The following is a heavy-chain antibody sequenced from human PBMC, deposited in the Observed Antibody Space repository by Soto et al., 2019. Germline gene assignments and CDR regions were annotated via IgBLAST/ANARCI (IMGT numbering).Heavy chain of an antibody. V-gene: IGHV3-7*01. CDR3: ASTGDDY. CDR2: INQDGSQR. D-gene: IGHD3-10*01. Sequence: EVHLVDSGGGLVQPGGSLRLSCAASGFTFTGFWMAWVRQAPGKGLEWVANINQDGSQRYYMDSVKGRFTISRDNAEKSLYLQMNSLRAEDTAVYCCASTGDDYWGQGTLVTVSS. J-gene: IGHJ4*02. CDR1: GFTFTGFW.